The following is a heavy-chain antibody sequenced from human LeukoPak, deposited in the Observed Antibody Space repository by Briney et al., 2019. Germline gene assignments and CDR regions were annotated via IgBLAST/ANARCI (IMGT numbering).Heavy chain of an antibody. CDR1: GFTLSSYW. D-gene: IGHD2-15*01. CDR2: IKQDGSEI. J-gene: IGHJ4*02. CDR3: VRGNPFGGY. Sequence: GGSLRLSCAASGFTLSSYWMIWFRQAPGKGLEWVANIKQDGSEISYVDSVKGRFTISRDNAKNSLYLQMNSLRAEDTAVYYCVRGNPFGGYWGQGTLVTVSS. V-gene: IGHV3-7*03.